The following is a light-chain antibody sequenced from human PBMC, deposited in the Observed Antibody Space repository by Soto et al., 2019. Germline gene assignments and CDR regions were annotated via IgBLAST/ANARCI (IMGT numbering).Light chain of an antibody. CDR3: QQYENYWT. J-gene: IGKJ1*01. CDR2: KAS. CDR1: QSISSW. V-gene: IGKV1-5*03. Sequence: DIQMTQSPSTLSASVGDRVSITCRASQSISSWLAWYQQKPGKAPKLLIYKASSLESGVPSRFSGSGSGTEFTLTISSLQPDDFATYYCQQYENYWTFGQGTKVELK.